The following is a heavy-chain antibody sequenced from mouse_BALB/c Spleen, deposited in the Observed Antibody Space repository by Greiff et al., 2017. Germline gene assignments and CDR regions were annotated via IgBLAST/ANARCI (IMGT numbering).Heavy chain of an antibody. CDR3: ARLYGNYVDY. J-gene: IGHJ2*01. D-gene: IGHD2-10*02. Sequence: EVQLVESGGGLVQPGGSRKLSCAASGFTFSSFGMHWVRQAPEKGLEWVAYISSGSSTIYYADTVKGRFTISRDNPKNTLFLQMTSLRSEDTAMYYCARLYGNYVDYWGQGTTLTVSS. CDR1: GFTFSSFG. V-gene: IGHV5-17*02. CDR2: ISSGSSTI.